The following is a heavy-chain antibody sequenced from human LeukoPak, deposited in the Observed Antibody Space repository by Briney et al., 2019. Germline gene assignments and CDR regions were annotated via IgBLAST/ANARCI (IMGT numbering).Heavy chain of an antibody. J-gene: IGHJ4*02. CDR1: GFPFSSYV. CDR2: IKGTVGNI. CDR3: AKHRRQFGVVIDFDY. D-gene: IGHD3-16*02. V-gene: IGHV3-23*01. Sequence: PGGSLRLSCAASGFPFSSYVMSWVRQAPGKGLEWVSTIKGTVGNIYYADPVKGRFTVSRDNSKNTLYLQMNSLRAEDTAVYYCAKHRRQFGVVIDFDYWRQGILVTVSS.